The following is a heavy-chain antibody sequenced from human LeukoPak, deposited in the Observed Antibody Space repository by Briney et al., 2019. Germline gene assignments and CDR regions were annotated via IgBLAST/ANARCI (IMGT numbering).Heavy chain of an antibody. CDR3: ANTMMEAFDI. Sequence: GGSLRLSCAASGFTFSSYWMTWVRQAPGKGLEWVANIKQDGSEKYYVDSVKGRFTISRDNAKNSLYLQTNSLRAEDTAVYYCANTMMEAFDIWGQGTMVTVSS. CDR2: IKQDGSEK. J-gene: IGHJ3*02. V-gene: IGHV3-7*02. D-gene: IGHD3-22*01. CDR1: GFTFSSYW.